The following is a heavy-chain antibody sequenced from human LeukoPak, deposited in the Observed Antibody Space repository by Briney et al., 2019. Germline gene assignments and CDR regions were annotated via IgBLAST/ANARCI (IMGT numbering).Heavy chain of an antibody. V-gene: IGHV1-2*02. D-gene: IGHD6-19*01. Sequence: GASVKVSCKATGCTFTGYYMHWVRQAPGQGLEWMGWINPNSGGTNYAQKFQGRVTMTRVTSISTAYMELSRLRSDDTGVYYCAREVAVAGTFWFDPWGQGTLVTVSS. CDR3: AREVAVAGTFWFDP. CDR2: INPNSGGT. J-gene: IGHJ5*02. CDR1: GCTFTGYY.